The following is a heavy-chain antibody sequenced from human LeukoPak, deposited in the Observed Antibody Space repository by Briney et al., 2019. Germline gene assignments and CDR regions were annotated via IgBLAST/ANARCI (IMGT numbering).Heavy chain of an antibody. V-gene: IGHV4-34*01. J-gene: IGHJ5*02. Sequence: PSETLSLTCLVSGEPISSYYWNWIRQPPGMGLEWIGEINHVGSTNYNPSLKSRVTMSVDTSKNHFSLRLSSVTAADTAVYYCARRDSSTWYVNWFDPWGQGTLVTVSS. D-gene: IGHD6-13*01. CDR2: INHVGST. CDR3: ARRDSSTWYVNWFDP. CDR1: GEPISSYY.